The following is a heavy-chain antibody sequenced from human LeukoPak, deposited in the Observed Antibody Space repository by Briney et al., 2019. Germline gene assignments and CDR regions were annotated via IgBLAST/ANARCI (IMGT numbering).Heavy chain of an antibody. J-gene: IGHJ6*02. V-gene: IGHV3-21*01. CDR1: GFTFSSYS. D-gene: IGHD2-15*01. CDR2: ISSSSSYI. CDR3: ARDLACSGGSCYETLYYYYGMDV. Sequence: PGGSLRLSCAASGFTFSSYSMNWVRQAPGKGLEWVSSISSSSSYIYYADSVKGRFTISRDNAKNSLYLQMNSLRAEDTAVYYCARDLACSGGSCYETLYYYYGMDVWGQGTTVTVSS.